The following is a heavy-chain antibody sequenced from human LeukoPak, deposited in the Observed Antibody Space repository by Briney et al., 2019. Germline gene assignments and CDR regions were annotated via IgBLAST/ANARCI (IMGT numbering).Heavy chain of an antibody. V-gene: IGHV1-18*01. D-gene: IGHD2-2*01. CDR3: ARGTVVVPAANDY. CDR2: ISAYNRNT. J-gene: IGHJ4*02. Sequence: RQAPGXXXXXXGWISAYNRNTNYAQKLQGRVTMTTDTSTSTAYMELRSLRSDDTAVYYCARGTVVVPAANDYWGQGTLVTVSS.